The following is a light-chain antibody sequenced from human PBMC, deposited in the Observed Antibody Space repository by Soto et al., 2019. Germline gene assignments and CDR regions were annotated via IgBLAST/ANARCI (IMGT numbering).Light chain of an antibody. Sequence: DIQMTQSPATLSPSLGDSVIITCRASQSISSWLAWYQQKPGKAPKLLIYDASNLQRGVPSRFSGSGSGTEFTLTISALQPDDFATYYCQQYNSYPRTFGLGTKVDIK. CDR2: DAS. V-gene: IGKV1-5*01. J-gene: IGKJ1*01. CDR1: QSISSW. CDR3: QQYNSYPRT.